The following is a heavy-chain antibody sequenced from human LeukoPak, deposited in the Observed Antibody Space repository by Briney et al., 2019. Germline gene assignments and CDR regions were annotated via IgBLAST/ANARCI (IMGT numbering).Heavy chain of an antibody. V-gene: IGHV1-18*01. D-gene: IGHD1-26*01. J-gene: IGHJ5*02. CDR1: GYTFTSYG. CDR2: ISAYNGNT. Sequence: ASVKVSCKASGYTFTSYGISWVRQAPGQGLEWMGWISAYNGNTNYAQKLQGRVTMTTNTSTSKAYMEMRSLRSDDTAVYYCARVRLGRYWFDPWGQGTLVTVPS. CDR3: ARVRLGRYWFDP.